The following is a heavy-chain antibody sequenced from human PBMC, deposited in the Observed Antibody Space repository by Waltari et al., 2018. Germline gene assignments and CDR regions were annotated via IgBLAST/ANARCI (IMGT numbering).Heavy chain of an antibody. D-gene: IGHD3-3*01. J-gene: IGHJ4*02. Sequence: EVQLVESGGGLVQPGGSMKLYCAASGFTFSGSAMHWVRQASGKGLEWVGRIRSKANSYATAYAASVKGRFTISRDDSKNTAYLQINSLKTEDTAVYYCTRGGDYDFWSGYLYYFDYWGQGTLVTVSS. V-gene: IGHV3-73*01. CDR1: GFTFSGSA. CDR2: IRSKANSYAT. CDR3: TRGGDYDFWSGYLYYFDY.